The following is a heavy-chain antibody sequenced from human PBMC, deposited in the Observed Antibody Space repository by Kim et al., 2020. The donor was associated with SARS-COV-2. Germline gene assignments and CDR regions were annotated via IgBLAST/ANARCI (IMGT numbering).Heavy chain of an antibody. V-gene: IGHV3-21*01. J-gene: IGHJ4*02. D-gene: IGHD6-13*01. CDR3: ARGQGLGAATREDY. CDR1: GFTFSSYS. CDR2: ISSSSSYI. Sequence: GGSLRLSCAASGFTFSSYSMNWVRQAPGKGLEWVSSISSSSSYIYYADSVKGRFTISRDNAKNSLYLQMNSLSAEDTAVYYCARGQGLGAATREDYWGQGTLVTVSS.